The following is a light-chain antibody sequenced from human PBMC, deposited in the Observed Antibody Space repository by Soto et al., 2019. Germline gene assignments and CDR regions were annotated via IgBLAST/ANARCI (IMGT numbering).Light chain of an antibody. Sequence: EILLTQSPGTLSWSPGERATLSCGASQSVRTYLAWYQVKPGQAPRLLIYDASSRASGVPARFSGSGSGTDFTLTISSLETADFALYYCQQRNSWPTITFGQGTRLEIK. CDR2: DAS. CDR3: QQRNSWPTIT. CDR1: QSVRTY. J-gene: IGKJ5*01. V-gene: IGKV3-11*01.